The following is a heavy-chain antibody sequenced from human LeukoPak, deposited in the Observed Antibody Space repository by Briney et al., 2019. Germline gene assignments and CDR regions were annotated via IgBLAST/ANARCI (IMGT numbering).Heavy chain of an antibody. CDR3: ARSSRGLESSAYSFRY. J-gene: IGHJ4*02. D-gene: IGHD3-22*01. V-gene: IGHV4-34*01. CDR1: GGSLSGYS. CDR2: ITPGGIA. Sequence: SETLSLTCAVNGGSLSGYSLNWIRQPPGKGLEWIGEITPGGIANSNPSLKSRVIMSVDTFKNQFSLKMTSLTAADTAVYYCARSSRGLESSAYSFRYWGQGNLVTVSP.